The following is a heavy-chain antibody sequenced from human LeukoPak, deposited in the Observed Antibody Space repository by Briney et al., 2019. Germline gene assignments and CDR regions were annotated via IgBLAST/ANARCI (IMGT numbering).Heavy chain of an antibody. Sequence: PGGSLRLSCAASGFTFSTYSMNWVRQAPGKGLEWVSYISSSSSTIYYADSVKGRFTISRDNAKNSLYLQMNSLRAEDTAVYYCARVGSSSSYYYYGMDVWGQGTTVTVSS. CDR1: GFTFSTYS. J-gene: IGHJ6*02. CDR2: ISSSSSTI. D-gene: IGHD6-6*01. CDR3: ARVGSSSSYYYYGMDV. V-gene: IGHV3-48*01.